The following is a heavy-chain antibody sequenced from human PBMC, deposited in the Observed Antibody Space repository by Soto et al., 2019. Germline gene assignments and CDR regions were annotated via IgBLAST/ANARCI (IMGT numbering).Heavy chain of an antibody. CDR1: GYSFAGYW. V-gene: IGHV5-51*03. CDR3: ARRISSAAAGWFDT. CDR2: IYPGDSDT. J-gene: IGHJ5*02. D-gene: IGHD3-22*01. Sequence: EVQLVQSGAEMKKPGESLNISCQGSGYSFAGYWLGWVRQMPGKGLELMGVIYPGDSDTNYIPSFQGQVTISVDKSINTAYLQWSSLQASDSGIYYCARRISSAAAGWFDTWGQGTLVTVSS.